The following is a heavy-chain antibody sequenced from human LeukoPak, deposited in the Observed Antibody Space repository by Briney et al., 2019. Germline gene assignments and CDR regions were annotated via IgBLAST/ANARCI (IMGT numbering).Heavy chain of an antibody. Sequence: GESLKISCKGSGYSFTSYWIGWVRQIPGKGLEWMGIIYPGDSDTRYSPSFQGQDTISADKSISTAYLQWSSLKASDTAMYYSARTTTVEGDAFDIWGQGTMVTVSS. CDR1: GYSFTSYW. D-gene: IGHD4-23*01. J-gene: IGHJ3*02. CDR3: ARTTTVEGDAFDI. V-gene: IGHV5-51*01. CDR2: IYPGDSDT.